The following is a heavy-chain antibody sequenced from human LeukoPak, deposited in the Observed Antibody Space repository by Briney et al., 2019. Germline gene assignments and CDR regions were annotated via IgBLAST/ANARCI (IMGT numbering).Heavy chain of an antibody. CDR1: GYTFTGYY. CDR3: ARGSRVATITTHFDY. V-gene: IGHV1-2*02. J-gene: IGHJ4*02. D-gene: IGHD5-12*01. CDR2: INPNSGGT. Sequence: ASVKVSCKASGYTFTGYYMHWVRQAPGQGLGWMGWINPNSGGTNYAQKFQGRVTMTRDTSISTAYMELSRLRSDDTAVYYCARGSRVATITTHFDYWGQGTLVTVSS.